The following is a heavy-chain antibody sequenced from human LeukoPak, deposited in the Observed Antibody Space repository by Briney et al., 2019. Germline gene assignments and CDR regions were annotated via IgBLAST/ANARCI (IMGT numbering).Heavy chain of an antibody. D-gene: IGHD3-10*01. CDR2: LSGSGGRT. V-gene: IGHV3-23*01. CDR1: GITLSNYG. CDR3: AKRGVVIRVFLVGFHKEAYCFDS. Sequence: GGSLRLSCAVSGITLSNYGMSWVRQAPGKGLEGVAGLSGSGGRTNYADSVQGRFTISRDNPKNTLYLQMNSLRAEYTAVYFCAKRGVVIRVFLVGFHKEAYCFDSWGQGALVTVSS. J-gene: IGHJ4*02.